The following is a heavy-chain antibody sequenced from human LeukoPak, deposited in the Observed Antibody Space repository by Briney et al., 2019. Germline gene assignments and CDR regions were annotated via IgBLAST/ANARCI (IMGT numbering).Heavy chain of an antibody. Sequence: GGSLRLSCAASGFIVSNNYMSWARLAPGKGLEWVANINQGGSEKYYVDSVKGRFSISRDSARSSLYLQMNTLRADDTAVYYCARDRALYDSRRGYYYTEDDYWGQGTLVTVSS. CDR2: INQGGSEK. D-gene: IGHD3-22*01. CDR3: ARDRALYDSRRGYYYTEDDY. J-gene: IGHJ4*02. V-gene: IGHV3-7*01. CDR1: GFIVSNNY.